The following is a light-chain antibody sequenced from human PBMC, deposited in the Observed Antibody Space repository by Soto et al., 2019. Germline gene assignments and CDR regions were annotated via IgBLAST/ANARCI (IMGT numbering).Light chain of an antibody. Sequence: EIVLTQSPGTLSLSPGERATLSCRASQSVSSSYLAWYQQKPGQAPGLLIYGASSRATGIPDRFSGSGSGTDFTLTISRLEPEDFAVYYCQQRSNWPLLTFGGGTKVEIK. CDR1: QSVSSSY. J-gene: IGKJ4*01. V-gene: IGKV3D-20*02. CDR2: GAS. CDR3: QQRSNWPLLT.